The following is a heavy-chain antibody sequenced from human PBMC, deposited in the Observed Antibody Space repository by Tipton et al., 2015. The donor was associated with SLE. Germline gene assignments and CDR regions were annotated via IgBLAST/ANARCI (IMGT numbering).Heavy chain of an antibody. J-gene: IGHJ2*01. CDR2: IYSGGSST. CDR1: GFTFSSYA. Sequence: SLRLSCAASGFTFSSYAMSWVRQAPGKGLEWVSVIYSGGSSTYYADSVKGRFTISRDNSKNTLYLQMNSLRAEDTAVYYCARGWYFDLWGRGTLVTVSS. CDR3: ARGWYFDL. V-gene: IGHV3-23*03.